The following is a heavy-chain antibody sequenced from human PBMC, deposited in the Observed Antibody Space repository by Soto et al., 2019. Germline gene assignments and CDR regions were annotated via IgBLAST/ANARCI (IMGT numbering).Heavy chain of an antibody. Sequence: GGSLRLSCAASEFTFSSYTMYWVRQAPGTGLEWVAGISNDGGNTYYLDSVKGRFTISRDNAKDSLYLQMNSLRAEDTAVYYCATLYSNNWYFDYWGQGALVTVSS. D-gene: IGHD6-13*01. J-gene: IGHJ4*02. V-gene: IGHV3-30-3*01. CDR3: ATLYSNNWYFDY. CDR1: EFTFSSYT. CDR2: ISNDGGNT.